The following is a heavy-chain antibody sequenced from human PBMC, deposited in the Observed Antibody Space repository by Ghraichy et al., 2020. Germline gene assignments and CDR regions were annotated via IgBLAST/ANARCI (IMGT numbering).Heavy chain of an antibody. CDR1: GFTVSSNY. CDR3: AGSRAVTPPLQY. D-gene: IGHD4-17*01. V-gene: IGHV3-53*01. J-gene: IGHJ4*02. Sequence: GGSLRLSCAASGFTVSSNYMSWVRQAPGKGLEWVSVIYSGGSTYYADSVKGRFTISRDNSKNTLYLQMNSLRAEDTAVYYCAGSRAVTPPLQYWGQGTLVTVSS. CDR2: IYSGGST.